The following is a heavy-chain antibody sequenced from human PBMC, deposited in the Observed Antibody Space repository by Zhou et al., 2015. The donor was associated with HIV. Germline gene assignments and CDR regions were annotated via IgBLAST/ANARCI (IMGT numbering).Heavy chain of an antibody. D-gene: IGHD3-10*01. Sequence: QVQLVQSGAEVKKPGSSVKVSCKASGGTFSSYAISWVRQAPGQGLEWMGGIIPIFGTANYAQKFQGRVTITADESTSTAYMELSSLRSEDTAVYYCARRPPTPGRVGAGADYMDVWGKGTTVTVSS. J-gene: IGHJ6*03. CDR1: GGTFSSYA. V-gene: IGHV1-69*01. CDR2: IIPIFGTA. CDR3: ARRPPTPGRVGAGADYMDV.